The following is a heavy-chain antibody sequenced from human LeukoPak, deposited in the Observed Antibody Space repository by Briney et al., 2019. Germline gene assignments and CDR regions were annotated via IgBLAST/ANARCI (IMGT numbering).Heavy chain of an antibody. CDR1: GYTLTELS. V-gene: IGHV1-24*01. Sequence: GASVKVSCKVSGYTLTELSMHWVRQAPGKGLEWMGGFDPEDGETIYAQKFQGRVTMTVDTSTDTAYMELSSLRSEDTAVYYCATATLINYYGSGSYSYWGQGTLVTVSS. CDR2: FDPEDGET. J-gene: IGHJ4*02. CDR3: ATATLINYYGSGSYSY. D-gene: IGHD3-10*01.